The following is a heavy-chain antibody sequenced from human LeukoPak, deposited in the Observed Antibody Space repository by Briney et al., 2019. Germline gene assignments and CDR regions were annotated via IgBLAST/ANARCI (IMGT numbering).Heavy chain of an antibody. CDR3: ARETSQKGAHYMDV. V-gene: IGHV4-59*01. D-gene: IGHD3-16*01. CDR1: GGSISSYY. CDR2: IYYSGST. Sequence: PSETLSLTCTVSGGSISSYYWSWLRQPPGKGLEWIGYIYYSGSTNYNPSLKSRVTISVDTSKNQFSLKLSSATAADTAVYYCARETSQKGAHYMDVWGKGTTVTISS. J-gene: IGHJ6*03.